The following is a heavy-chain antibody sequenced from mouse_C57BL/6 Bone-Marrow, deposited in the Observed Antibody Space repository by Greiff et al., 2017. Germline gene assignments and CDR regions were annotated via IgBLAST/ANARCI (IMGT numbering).Heavy chain of an antibody. CDR3: ARYYGSSYLDY. Sequence: QVQLQQSGAELARPGASVKLSCKASGYTFTSYGISWVQQRPGQGLEWIGEIYPRSGNTYYNEKFKGKATLTADKSSSTAYMELRSLTSADSAVYFCARYYGSSYLDYWGQGTTLTVSS. V-gene: IGHV1-81*01. CDR1: GYTFTSYG. D-gene: IGHD1-1*01. CDR2: IYPRSGNT. J-gene: IGHJ2*01.